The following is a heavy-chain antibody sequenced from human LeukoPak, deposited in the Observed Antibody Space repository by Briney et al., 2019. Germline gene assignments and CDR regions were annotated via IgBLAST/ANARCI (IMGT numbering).Heavy chain of an antibody. J-gene: IGHJ6*03. V-gene: IGHV3-30*01. Sequence: GGSLRLSCAASGFTFSSYAMHWVRQAPGKGLEWVAVISYDGSNKYYADSVKGRFTISRDNSKNTLYLQMNSLRAEDTAVYYCARGGIVATYYYMDVWGKGTTVTVSS. CDR3: ARGGIVATYYYMDV. D-gene: IGHD5-12*01. CDR1: GFTFSSYA. CDR2: ISYDGSNK.